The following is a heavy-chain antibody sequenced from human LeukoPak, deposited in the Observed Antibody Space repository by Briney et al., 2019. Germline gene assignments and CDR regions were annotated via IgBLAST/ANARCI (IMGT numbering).Heavy chain of an antibody. J-gene: IGHJ4*02. CDR1: GGSISSYY. CDR2: MYSSGST. CDR3: ARSGGRHVYFDK. D-gene: IGHD3-16*01. V-gene: IGHV4-59*01. Sequence: PSETLSLTCTVSGGSISSYYWNWIRQPPGKGLEWIGYMYSSGSTNYNPSLKSRVTISLDTSKNQFSLNLTSVTAADTAVYYCARSGGRHVYFDKWGQGTLVTVSS.